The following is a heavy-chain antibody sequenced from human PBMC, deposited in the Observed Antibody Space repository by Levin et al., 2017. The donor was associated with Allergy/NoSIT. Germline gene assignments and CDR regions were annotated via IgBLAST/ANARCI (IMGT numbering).Heavy chain of an antibody. J-gene: IGHJ6*02. CDR3: ARDRSVAAAGNFYYYGMDV. V-gene: IGHV4-59*01. D-gene: IGHD6-13*01. CDR2: IYYSGST. Sequence: SQTLSLTCTVSGGSISSYYWSWIRQPPGKGLEWIGYIYYSGSTNYNPSLKSRVTISVDTSKNQFSLKLSSVTAADTAVYYCARDRSVAAAGNFYYYGMDVWGQGTTVTVSS. CDR1: GGSISSYY.